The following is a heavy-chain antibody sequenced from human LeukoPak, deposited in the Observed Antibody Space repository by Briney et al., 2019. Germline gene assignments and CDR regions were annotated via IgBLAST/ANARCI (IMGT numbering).Heavy chain of an antibody. V-gene: IGHV4-30-2*01. J-gene: IGHJ4*02. CDR1: GGSISSGGYY. Sequence: SETLSLTCTVSGGSISSGGYYWSWIRQPPGKGLEWIGYIYHSGSTYYNPSLKSRVTISVDRSKNQFSLKLSSVTAADTAVYYCASPLYSSSSGLGYWGQGTLVTASS. CDR2: IYHSGST. CDR3: ASPLYSSSSGLGY. D-gene: IGHD6-6*01.